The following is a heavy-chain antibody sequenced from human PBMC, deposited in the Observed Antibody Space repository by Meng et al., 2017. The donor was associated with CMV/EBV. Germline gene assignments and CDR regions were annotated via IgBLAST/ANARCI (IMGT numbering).Heavy chain of an antibody. CDR3: ARGGLYYYDSSGHFDY. CDR2: IYTSGST. V-gene: IGHV4-4*07. CDR1: GGSISSYY. Sequence: HVQLQDARPGLGKPSQSPSLTSPVLGGSISSYYWSWLRQPAGKGLEWIGRIYTSGSTNYNPSLKSRVTMSVDTSKNQFSLKLSSVTAADTAVYYCARGGLYYYDSSGHFDYWGQGTLVTVSS. J-gene: IGHJ4*02. D-gene: IGHD3-22*01.